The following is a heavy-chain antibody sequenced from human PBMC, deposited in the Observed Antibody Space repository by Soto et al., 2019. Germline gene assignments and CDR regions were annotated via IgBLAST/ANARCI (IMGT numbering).Heavy chain of an antibody. D-gene: IGHD3-9*01. Sequence: SETLSLTCAVYGGSFSGYYWSWIRQPPGKGLEWIGEINHSGSTNYNPSLKSRVTISVDTSKNQFSLKLSSVTAADTAVYYCASRQLRYFDWLLSPFDYWGQGTLVTVSS. V-gene: IGHV4-34*01. CDR3: ASRQLRYFDWLLSPFDY. CDR1: GGSFSGYY. CDR2: INHSGST. J-gene: IGHJ4*02.